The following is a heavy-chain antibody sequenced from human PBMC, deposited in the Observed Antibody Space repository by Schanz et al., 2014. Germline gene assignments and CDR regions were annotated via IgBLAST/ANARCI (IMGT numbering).Heavy chain of an antibody. CDR3: VKDLQRELVRGDHCFGMDV. CDR2: VCYDGRKK. J-gene: IGHJ6*02. V-gene: IGHV3-33*06. Sequence: VESGGSVVQPGRSLRLSCAASGFTFSSYGMHWVRQVPGKGLERVGVVCYDGRKKYYADSGKGRFTTSRDNSKNTMYLQMNSLRAEDTAVYYCVKDLQRELVRGDHCFGMDVWGQGTTVTVSS. CDR1: GFTFSSYG. D-gene: IGHD3-10*01.